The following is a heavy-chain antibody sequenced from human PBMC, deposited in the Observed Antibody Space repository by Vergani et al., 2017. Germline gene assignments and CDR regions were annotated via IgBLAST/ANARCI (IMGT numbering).Heavy chain of an antibody. Sequence: EVQLVESGGGLVKPGGSLRLSCAASGFTFSSYSMNWVRQAPGKGLEWVSSISSSSSYIYYADSVKGRFTISRDNAKNSLYLQMNSLRAEDTAVYYCAKAQLLWFGELSITEDYWGQGTLVTVSS. V-gene: IGHV3-21*01. D-gene: IGHD3-10*01. CDR3: AKAQLLWFGELSITEDY. J-gene: IGHJ4*02. CDR1: GFTFSSYS. CDR2: ISSSSSYI.